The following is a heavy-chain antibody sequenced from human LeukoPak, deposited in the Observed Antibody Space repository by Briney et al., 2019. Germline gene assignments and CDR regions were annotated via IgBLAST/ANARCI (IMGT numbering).Heavy chain of an antibody. CDR1: GFTFGAFW. J-gene: IGHJ4*02. D-gene: IGHD4-17*01. V-gene: IGHV3-7*01. Sequence: GGSLRLSCAAYGFTFGAFWMSWVRQGPGKGLEWVASIKPDGSDSHHVDSVMGRFTISRDNAKNLLYLQMNSLSAEDTAVYYCARLFGGVTTFDYWGQGALVTVSS. CDR3: ARLFGGVTTFDY. CDR2: IKPDGSDS.